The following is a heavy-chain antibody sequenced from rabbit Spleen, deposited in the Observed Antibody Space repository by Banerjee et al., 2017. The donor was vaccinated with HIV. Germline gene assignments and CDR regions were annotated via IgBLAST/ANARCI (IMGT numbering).Heavy chain of an antibody. J-gene: IGHJ3*01. CDR3: ARDGAGGSYFAL. CDR1: GFDFSSYG. D-gene: IGHD8-1*01. CDR2: IDPVFGIT. Sequence: EESGGDLVKPEGSLTLTCTASGFDFSSYGMSWVRQAPGKGLEWIGYIDPVFGITYYANWVNGRFSISRENAQNTVFLQMTSLTAADTATYFCARDGAGGSYFALWGQGTLVTVS. V-gene: IGHV1S47*01.